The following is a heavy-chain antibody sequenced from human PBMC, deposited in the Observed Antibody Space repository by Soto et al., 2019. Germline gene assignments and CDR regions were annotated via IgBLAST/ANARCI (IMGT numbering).Heavy chain of an antibody. D-gene: IGHD6-19*01. CDR2: THYSGST. V-gene: IGHV4-59*12. Sequence: SETLSLTCTVSDGSITRYYWSWIRQPPGKGLEWIGYTHYSGSTNYNPSLESRLTMSVDTSKNQFSLNLRSVTAADTAVYYCARLSPITIAGTAYYHSLDVWGQGAPVTVSS. J-gene: IGHJ6*02. CDR3: ARLSPITIAGTAYYHSLDV. CDR1: DGSITRYY.